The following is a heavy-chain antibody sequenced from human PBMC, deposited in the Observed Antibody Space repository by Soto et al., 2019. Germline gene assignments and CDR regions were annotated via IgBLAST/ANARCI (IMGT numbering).Heavy chain of an antibody. CDR3: TRHAPSYYDSNGFSDY. Sequence: PGGSLRLSCAASGFSFSGSAIHWVRQASGKGLEWVARIRGKANNYATTYAVSVRGRFTISRDDSTNVAHLQMSSLKTEDTAVYYCTRHAPSYYDSNGFSDYWGQGT. CDR1: GFSFSGSA. J-gene: IGHJ4*02. V-gene: IGHV3-73*01. CDR2: IRGKANNYAT. D-gene: IGHD3-22*01.